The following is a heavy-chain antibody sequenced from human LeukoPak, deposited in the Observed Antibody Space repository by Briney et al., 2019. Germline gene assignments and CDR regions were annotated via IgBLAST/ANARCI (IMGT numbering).Heavy chain of an antibody. V-gene: IGHV3-23*01. D-gene: IGHD5-24*01. CDR2: IGGSGGST. Sequence: GGSLRLSCAASGFTFSNYAMSWARQAPGKGLEWVSAIGGSGGSTYYADSVKGRFTISRDNAKNSLYLQMNSLRAEDTAVYYCARESMATALSFDYWGQGTLVTVSS. J-gene: IGHJ4*02. CDR3: ARESMATALSFDY. CDR1: GFTFSNYA.